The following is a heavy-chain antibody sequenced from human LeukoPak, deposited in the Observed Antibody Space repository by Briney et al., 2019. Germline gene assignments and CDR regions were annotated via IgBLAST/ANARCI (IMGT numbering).Heavy chain of an antibody. Sequence: SETLSLTCSVSGGSISSSNHFWGWIRQPPGKGLEWIGWINSSGNTYSNPSLKSLATMSVDTSKNHFSLKVTSVTAADTAMYYCARHENIVVVAAATAFDYWGQGTLVTVSS. CDR1: GGSISSSNHF. J-gene: IGHJ4*02. CDR3: ARHENIVVVAAATAFDY. V-gene: IGHV4-39*01. D-gene: IGHD2-15*01. CDR2: INSSGNT.